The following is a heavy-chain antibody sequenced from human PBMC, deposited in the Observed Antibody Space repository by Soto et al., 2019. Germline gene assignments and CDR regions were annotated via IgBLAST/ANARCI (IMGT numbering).Heavy chain of an antibody. CDR3: ARLNSGLYQSFDS. D-gene: IGHD2-8*01. CDR2: IYSTGST. Sequence: QVQLEASGPGLVKPSQTVSLTCSVSGGSIRSGGYFWTWIRQHPGKGLEYIGHIYSTGSTYYIPSLRRRLTMSQDTSKNQFSLNLTSVTAADTALYFCARLNSGLYQSFDSWGQGALVTVSS. V-gene: IGHV4-31*03. CDR1: GGSIRSGGYF. J-gene: IGHJ4*02.